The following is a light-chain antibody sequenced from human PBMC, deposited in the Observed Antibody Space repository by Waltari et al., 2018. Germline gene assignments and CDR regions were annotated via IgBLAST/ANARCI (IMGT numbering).Light chain of an antibody. CDR3: SSQSSNDVVL. Sequence: QSALTQPASVSGSPGQSVTIFCAGTSHDVGGYNSVSWYQEHPGQAPRVIIYDVSDRPSGVSDRFSGSKSGNTVSLTISGLQAEDEADYYCSSQSSNDVVLFGGGTKLTVL. V-gene: IGLV2-14*01. CDR2: DVS. J-gene: IGLJ2*01. CDR1: SHDVGGYNS.